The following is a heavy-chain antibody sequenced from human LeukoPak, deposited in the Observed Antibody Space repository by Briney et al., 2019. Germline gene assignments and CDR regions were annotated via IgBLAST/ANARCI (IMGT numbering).Heavy chain of an antibody. CDR2: IYYSGST. V-gene: IGHV4-39*07. J-gene: IGHJ4*02. D-gene: IGHD2-2*01. CDR3: ARAGYCSSTSCPGDFDY. CDR1: GGSISSSSYY. Sequence: SETLSLTCTVSGGSISSSSYYWGWIRQPPGKGLEWIGSIYYSGSTYYNPSLKSRVTISVDTSKNQFSLKLSSVTAADTAVYYCARAGYCSSTSCPGDFDYWGRGTLVTVSS.